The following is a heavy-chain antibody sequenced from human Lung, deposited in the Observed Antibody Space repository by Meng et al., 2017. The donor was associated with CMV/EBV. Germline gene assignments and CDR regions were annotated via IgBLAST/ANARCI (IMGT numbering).Heavy chain of an antibody. CDR3: ARDGSLNGPNYYYYNGVDV. V-gene: IGHV1-2*06. CDR1: VHSFIDYD. Sequence: SVKVSXKASVHSFIDYDIHWVRRAPGQGLEWMGRINSYGGGTDYAQQFRGRVTMTRDTSTDTAYMELSRLTSDDTAVYYCARDGSLNGPNYYYYNGVDVWGLGTTVTVSS. J-gene: IGHJ6*02. D-gene: IGHD2-2*03. CDR2: INSYGGGT.